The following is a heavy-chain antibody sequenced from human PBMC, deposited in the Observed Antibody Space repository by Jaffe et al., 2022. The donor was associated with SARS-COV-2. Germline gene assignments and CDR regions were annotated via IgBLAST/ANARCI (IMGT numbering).Heavy chain of an antibody. J-gene: IGHJ5*02. CDR1: GGSISSYY. CDR2: IYYSGST. D-gene: IGHD5-12*01. V-gene: IGHV4-59*08. Sequence: QVQLQESGPGLVKPSETLSLTCTVSGGSISSYYWSWIRQPPGKGLEWIGYIYYSGSTNYNPSLKSRVTISVDTSKNQFSLKLSSVTAADTAVYYCARIGRDGYFNWFDPWGQGTLVTVSS. CDR3: ARIGRDGYFNWFDP.